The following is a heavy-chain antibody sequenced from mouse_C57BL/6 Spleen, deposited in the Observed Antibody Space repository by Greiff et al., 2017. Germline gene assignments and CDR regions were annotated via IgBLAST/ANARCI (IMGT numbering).Heavy chain of an antibody. J-gene: IGHJ2*01. V-gene: IGHV5-6*02. CDR1: GFTFSSYG. CDR3: AMLTDGYFDY. CDR2: ISSGGSYT. Sequence: DVMLVESGGDLVKPGGSLKLSCAASGFTFSSYGMSWVRQTPDKRLEWVATISSGGSYTYYPDSVKGRFTISRDNAKNTLYLQMSSLKSEDTAMYYCAMLTDGYFDYWGQGTTLTVSS.